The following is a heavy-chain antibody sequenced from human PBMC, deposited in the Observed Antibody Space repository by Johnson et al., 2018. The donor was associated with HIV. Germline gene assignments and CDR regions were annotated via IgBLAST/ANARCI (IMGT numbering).Heavy chain of an antibody. Sequence: QMLLVESGGGLVQPGGSLRLSCAASGFTFSSYAMHWVRKAPGKGLEWVSYISSSGGTTHNGDSVKGRFTISRDNSKNTLYLQMNSLNAEDTAVYYRASPGTVVTGLAFDIWGQGTMVTVSS. V-gene: IGHV3-NL1*01. CDR2: ISSSGGTT. CDR1: GFTFSSYA. D-gene: IGHD4-23*01. J-gene: IGHJ3*02. CDR3: ASPGTVVTGLAFDI.